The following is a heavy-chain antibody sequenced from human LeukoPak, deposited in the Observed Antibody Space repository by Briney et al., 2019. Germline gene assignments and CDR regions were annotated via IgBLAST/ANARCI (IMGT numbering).Heavy chain of an antibody. V-gene: IGHV4-34*01. CDR1: GGSFSGYY. Sequence: SETLSLTCAVYGGSFSGYYWSWIRQPPGKGLEWIGEINHSGSTNYNPSLKSRVTISVDTSKNQFSLKLSSVTAAGTAVYYCARDLVTTCLDYWGQGTLVTVSS. J-gene: IGHJ4*02. CDR2: INHSGST. CDR3: ARDLVTTCLDY. D-gene: IGHD4-17*01.